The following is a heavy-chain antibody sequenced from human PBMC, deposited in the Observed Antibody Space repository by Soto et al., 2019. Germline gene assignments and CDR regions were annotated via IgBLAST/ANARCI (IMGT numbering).Heavy chain of an antibody. CDR3: ARLLGYCTNGLCPHDDRYYYYGMDV. D-gene: IGHD2-8*01. CDR2: IYPGDSDT. Sequence: GASLKISCKGSGYSFTSYWIGWVRQMPGKGLEWMGIIYPGDSDTSHSPSLQGQVTISADKSISTAYLQWSSLKASDTAMYYCARLLGYCTNGLCPHDDRYYYYGMDVWGQGTTVTVSS. CDR1: GYSFTSYW. V-gene: IGHV5-51*01. J-gene: IGHJ6*02.